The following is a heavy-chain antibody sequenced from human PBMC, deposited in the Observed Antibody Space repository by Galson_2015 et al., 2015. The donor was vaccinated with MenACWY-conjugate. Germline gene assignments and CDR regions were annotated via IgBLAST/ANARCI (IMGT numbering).Heavy chain of an antibody. Sequence: CAISGDSVSSNSAARTWIRQSPSRGLEWLGRTYYRSGWHNDYAVSVKSRITINPDTSRNQLSLQLSSVTPEDTAVYYCARGVTRTSGTINWYFDFWGRGTLVTVSS. D-gene: IGHD6-13*01. J-gene: IGHJ2*01. CDR1: GDSVSSNSAA. CDR2: TYYRSGWHN. V-gene: IGHV6-1*01. CDR3: ARGVTRTSGTINWYFDF.